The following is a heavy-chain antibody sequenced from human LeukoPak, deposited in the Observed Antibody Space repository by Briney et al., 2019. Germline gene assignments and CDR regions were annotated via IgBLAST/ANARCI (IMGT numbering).Heavy chain of an antibody. CDR2: IYYSGST. V-gene: IGHV4-39*01. Sequence: PSETLSLTCTVSGGSISSSGYYWGWIRQPPGKGLEWIGSIYYSGSTYYNPSLKSRVTISVDTSKNQVSLQLTSVTAADTALYYCARLRGYSYGYADYWGQGTLVTVSS. D-gene: IGHD5-18*01. J-gene: IGHJ4*02. CDR1: GGSISSSGYY. CDR3: ARLRGYSYGYADY.